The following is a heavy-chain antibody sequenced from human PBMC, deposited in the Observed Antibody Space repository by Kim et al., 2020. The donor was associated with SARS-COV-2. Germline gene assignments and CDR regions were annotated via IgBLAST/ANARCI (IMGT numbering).Heavy chain of an antibody. Sequence: SRVTISVDTSKNQFSLKLSSVTAADTAVYYCARVAGIQLWTNPNQTWFDPWGQGTLVTVSS. J-gene: IGHJ5*02. CDR3: ARVAGIQLWTNPNQTWFDP. D-gene: IGHD5-18*01. V-gene: IGHV4-31*02.